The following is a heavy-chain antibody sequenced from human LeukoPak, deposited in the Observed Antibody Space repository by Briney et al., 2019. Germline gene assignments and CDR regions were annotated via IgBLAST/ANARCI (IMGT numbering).Heavy chain of an antibody. V-gene: IGHV3-15*01. CDR1: GFTFSNVW. J-gene: IGHJ4*02. Sequence: GGSLRLSCAASGFTFSNVWMNWVRQAPGKGLEWVGRIQSKTDGGTIHYAAPVEDRFTISRDDSKNTLYLQMNSLKTEDTAVYYCTTAHSAGDHWGQGTLVTVSS. D-gene: IGHD6-25*01. CDR2: IQSKTDGGTI. CDR3: TTAHSAGDH.